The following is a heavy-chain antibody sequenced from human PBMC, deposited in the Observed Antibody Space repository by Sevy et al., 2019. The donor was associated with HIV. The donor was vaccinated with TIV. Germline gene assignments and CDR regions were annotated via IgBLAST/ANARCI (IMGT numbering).Heavy chain of an antibody. Sequence: HSETLSLTCTVSGGSITSLYWNWIRQPPGKGLEWIANIYSNGHINYNPSLKSRVTLSLDTSKNQFSLRLSSVTAADTAMYYCAGENAWGRGYSWGQGTLVTVSS. CDR3: AGENAWGRGYS. CDR2: IYSNGHI. V-gene: IGHV4-59*08. CDR1: GGSITSLY. J-gene: IGHJ4*02. D-gene: IGHD1-26*01.